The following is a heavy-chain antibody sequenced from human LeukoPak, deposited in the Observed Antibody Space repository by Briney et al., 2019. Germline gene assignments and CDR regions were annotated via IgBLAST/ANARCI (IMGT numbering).Heavy chain of an antibody. Sequence: GESLKVSCKASGYTFTGYYMHWVRQAPGQGLEWMGWINPNSGGTNYAQKFQGRVTMTRDTSISTAYMELSRLRSDDTAVYYCARGGSGGSYYIRFDYWGQGTLVTVSS. V-gene: IGHV1-2*02. CDR3: ARGGSGGSYYIRFDY. CDR1: GYTFTGYY. J-gene: IGHJ4*02. CDR2: INPNSGGT. D-gene: IGHD1-26*01.